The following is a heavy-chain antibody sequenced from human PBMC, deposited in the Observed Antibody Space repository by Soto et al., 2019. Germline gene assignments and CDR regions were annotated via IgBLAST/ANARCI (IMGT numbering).Heavy chain of an antibody. CDR1: GFSLSTSGVC. J-gene: IGHJ4*02. Sequence: SGPTLVNPTQTLTLTCTFSGFSLSTSGVCVGWIRQPPGKALEWLALIYWDDDKRYSPSLKSNLTITKDTSKNQVVLTMTNMDPVDTATYYCAHCTLHDYGDYDPGTSHVFDSWGQGTLVTVSS. CDR3: AHCTLHDYGDYDPGTSHVFDS. D-gene: IGHD4-17*01. V-gene: IGHV2-5*02. CDR2: IYWDDDK.